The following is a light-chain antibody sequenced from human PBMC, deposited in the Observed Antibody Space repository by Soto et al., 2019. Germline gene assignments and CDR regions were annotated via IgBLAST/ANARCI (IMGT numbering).Light chain of an antibody. CDR3: HQYGTSPPVT. CDR1: RSVSSY. J-gene: IGKJ5*01. Sequence: EIVLTQSPATLSLSPGESATLSCRATRSVSSYLAWYQQKPGQAPRLLIYDASSRATGIPDRFSGSGSGTDFTLTISRLEPEDFAVYYCHQYGTSPPVTFGQGTRLEIK. V-gene: IGKV3-20*01. CDR2: DAS.